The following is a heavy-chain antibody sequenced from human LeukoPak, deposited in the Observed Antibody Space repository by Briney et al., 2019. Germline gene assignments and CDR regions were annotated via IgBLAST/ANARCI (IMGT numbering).Heavy chain of an antibody. V-gene: IGHV3-23*01. Sequence: TGGSLRLSCAASGFAFSGYAMSWVRQTPGKGLEWVSGISSSGGSTYYPESVKGRFTISRDNSKNTLYLQMNGLRAEDTAVYTCAKSKRDVLTGYYFDDWGQGTLVTVSS. CDR2: ISSSGGST. CDR3: AKSKRDVLTGYYFDD. J-gene: IGHJ4*02. D-gene: IGHD3-9*01. CDR1: GFAFSGYA.